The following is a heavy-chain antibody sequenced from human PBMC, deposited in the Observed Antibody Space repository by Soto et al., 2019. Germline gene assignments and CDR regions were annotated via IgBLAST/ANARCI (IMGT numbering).Heavy chain of an antibody. CDR2: INGDGSST. V-gene: IGHV3-74*01. CDR1: GFTFSSHW. CDR3: ARGLEEWGKPTFI. Sequence: EVQLVESGGGLVQPGGSLRLSCAASGFTFSSHWMHWVRQAPGKGLVWVSRINGDGSSTTYADSVKGRFTISRDDAKSTLYLQMNSLRAEDTVVYYCARGLEEWGKPTFIWGQGTLVTVSS. J-gene: IGHJ3*02. D-gene: IGHD3-16*01.